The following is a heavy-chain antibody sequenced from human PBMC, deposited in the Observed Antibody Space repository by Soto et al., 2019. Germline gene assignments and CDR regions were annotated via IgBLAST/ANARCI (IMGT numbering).Heavy chain of an antibody. D-gene: IGHD6-13*01. CDR3: AKDLLEQQLVPGWFDP. CDR1: GFTFSSYA. J-gene: IGHJ5*02. CDR2: ISGSGGST. V-gene: IGHV3-23*01. Sequence: PGGSLRLSCAASGFTFSSYAMSWVRQAPGKGLEWVSAISGSGGSTYYADSVKGRFTISRDNSKNTLYLQMNSLRAEDTAVYYCAKDLLEQQLVPGWFDPWGQGTLVTVSS.